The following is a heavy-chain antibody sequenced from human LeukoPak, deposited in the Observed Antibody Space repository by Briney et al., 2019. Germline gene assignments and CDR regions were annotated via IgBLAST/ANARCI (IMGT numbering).Heavy chain of an antibody. Sequence: ASVKDSCKASGYTFTSYDINWVRQATGQGLEWMGWMNPNSGNTGYAQKFQGRVTMTRNTSISTAYMELSSLRSEDTAVYYCARGRRSITIFGVAKTKDKYYFDYWGQGTLVTVSS. D-gene: IGHD3-3*01. J-gene: IGHJ4*02. V-gene: IGHV1-8*01. CDR2: MNPNSGNT. CDR3: ARGRRSITIFGVAKTKDKYYFDY. CDR1: GYTFTSYD.